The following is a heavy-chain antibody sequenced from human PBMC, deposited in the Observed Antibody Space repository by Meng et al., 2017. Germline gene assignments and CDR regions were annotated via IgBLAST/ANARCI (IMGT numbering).Heavy chain of an antibody. J-gene: IGHJ4*02. Sequence: QVQLQEPGPGLVKPSGTLSLPCAVSGGSISSSNWWSWVRQPPGKGLEWIGEIYHSGSTNYNPSLKSRVTISVDKSKNQFSLKLSSVTAADTAVYYCASLTYYYDSSGYYRVAYFDYWGQGTLVTVSS. CDR1: GGSISSSNW. CDR3: ASLTYYYDSSGYYRVAYFDY. V-gene: IGHV4-4*02. D-gene: IGHD3-22*01. CDR2: IYHSGST.